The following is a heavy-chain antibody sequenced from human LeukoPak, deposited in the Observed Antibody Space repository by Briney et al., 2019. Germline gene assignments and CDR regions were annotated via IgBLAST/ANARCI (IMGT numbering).Heavy chain of an antibody. CDR1: GYTFTCYY. CDR2: INPNSGGT. J-gene: IGHJ4*02. V-gene: IGHV1-2*02. Sequence: ASVKVSCKASGYTFTCYYMHWVRQAPGQGLEWMGWINPNSGGTNYAQKFQGRVTMTRDTSISTAYMELSRLRSDDTAVYYCARSPTGTPLFDYWGQGTLVTVSS. CDR3: ARSPTGTPLFDY. D-gene: IGHD1-1*01.